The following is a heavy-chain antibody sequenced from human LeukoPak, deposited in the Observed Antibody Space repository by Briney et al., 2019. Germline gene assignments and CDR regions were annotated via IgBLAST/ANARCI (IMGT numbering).Heavy chain of an antibody. CDR1: GFTFSSYS. Sequence: GGSLRLSCAASGFTFSSYSMNWVRQAPGKGLEWVSSISSSSSYIYYADSVKGRFTISRDNAKNSLYLQMNSLRAEDTAVYYCAVPRRDCSSTSCPDAFDIWGQGTMVTVSS. J-gene: IGHJ3*02. D-gene: IGHD2-2*01. CDR3: AVPRRDCSSTSCPDAFDI. CDR2: ISSSSSYI. V-gene: IGHV3-21*04.